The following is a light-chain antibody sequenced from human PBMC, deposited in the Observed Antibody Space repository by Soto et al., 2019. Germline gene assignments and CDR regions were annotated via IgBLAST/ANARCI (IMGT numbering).Light chain of an antibody. CDR3: QQYGIASPT. J-gene: IGKJ1*01. Sequence: EVVLTQSPGTLSLSPGERATLSCRASQSVTSTYLAWYQQKPGQAPRLLIHGASNRATGIPDRFSGSGSRAGLTLTISRLEPEDLAVYYWQQYGIASPTFSQGTKMEIK. CDR2: GAS. CDR1: QSVTSTY. V-gene: IGKV3-20*01.